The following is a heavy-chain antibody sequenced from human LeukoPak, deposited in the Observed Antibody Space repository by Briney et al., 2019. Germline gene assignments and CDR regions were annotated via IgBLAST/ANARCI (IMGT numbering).Heavy chain of an antibody. J-gene: IGHJ4*02. CDR2: INAGNGNT. V-gene: IGHV1-3*03. Sequence: ASVKVSCKASGYTFTSYGINWVRQATGQGLEWMGWINAGNGNTKYSQEFQGRVTITRDTSASTAYMELSSLRSEDMAVYYCAREGDHYYDSSGYYLDYWGQGTLVTVSS. D-gene: IGHD3-22*01. CDR1: GYTFTSYG. CDR3: AREGDHYYDSSGYYLDY.